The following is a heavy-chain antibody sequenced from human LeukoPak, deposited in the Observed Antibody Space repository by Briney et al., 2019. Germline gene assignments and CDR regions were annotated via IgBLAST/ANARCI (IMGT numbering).Heavy chain of an antibody. V-gene: IGHV4-39*07. D-gene: IGHD6-13*01. J-gene: IGHJ4*02. CDR1: GGSISSSSYY. CDR2: IYYSGST. Sequence: PSETLSLTCTVSGGSISSSSYYWGWIRQPPGKGLEWIGSIYYSGSTYYNPSLKSRVTISVDTSKNQFSLKLSSVTAADTAVYYCASSVGGSWYGYYFDYWGQGTLVTVSS. CDR3: ASSVGGSWYGYYFDY.